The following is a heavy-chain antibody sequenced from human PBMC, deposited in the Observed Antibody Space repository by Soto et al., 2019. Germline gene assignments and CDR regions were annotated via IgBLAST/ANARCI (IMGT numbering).Heavy chain of an antibody. Sequence: EVQLVESGGGLVQPGRSLRLSCEVSGFTFDDYAMHWVRQAPAKGLEWVSGISWNGIRVAYADSVKGRFTISRDNAKNSLYLQMTSLRAEDTALYYCGKDMLRPGSGWSDDYYYGVDVWGQGPTVTVSS. CDR1: GFTFDDYA. J-gene: IGHJ6*02. CDR3: GKDMLRPGSGWSDDYYYGVDV. D-gene: IGHD1-1*01. V-gene: IGHV3-9*01. CDR2: ISWNGIRV.